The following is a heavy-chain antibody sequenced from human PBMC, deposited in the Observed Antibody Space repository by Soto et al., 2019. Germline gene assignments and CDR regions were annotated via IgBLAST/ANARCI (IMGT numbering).Heavy chain of an antibody. J-gene: IGHJ4*02. CDR1: GGSISSYY. CDR3: ARRYGYSFDY. D-gene: IGHD5-18*01. V-gene: IGHV4-59*08. CDR2: IYDSGTT. Sequence: QVQLQESGPGLVKPSETLSLTCTFSGGSISSYYGCWIRQPPGKGLEWIGYIYDSGTTNYNPALKSRVTISVDTYKNQLSLKLSSVTAADTAVYYCARRYGYSFDYWGQGTLVTVSS.